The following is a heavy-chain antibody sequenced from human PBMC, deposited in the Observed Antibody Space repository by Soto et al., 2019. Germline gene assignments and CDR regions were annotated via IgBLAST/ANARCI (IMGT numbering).Heavy chain of an antibody. CDR1: GFTFSSSA. D-gene: IGHD3-9*01. CDR2: IVVGSGNT. J-gene: IGHJ5*02. CDR3: AAFDPGPMGFDP. V-gene: IGHV1-58*01. Sequence: SVKVSCKASGFTFSSSAVQWVRQARGQRLEWIGKIVVGSGNTNYAQKFQERVTITRDMSTSTAYMELSSLRSEDTAFYYCAAFDPGPMGFDPWGQGTLVTVAS.